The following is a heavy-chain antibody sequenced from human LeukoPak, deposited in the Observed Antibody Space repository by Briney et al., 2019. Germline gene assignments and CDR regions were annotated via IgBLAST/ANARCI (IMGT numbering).Heavy chain of an antibody. CDR1: GFTFSSYG. V-gene: IGHV3-30*02. J-gene: IGHJ4*02. CDR2: IQYDGSNK. CDR3: AKDHGSGSYNLDY. Sequence: PGGSLRLSCAASGFTFSSYGMHWVRQAPGKGLEWVAFIQYDGSNKYYADSVKGRFTISRDNSKNTLYLQMNSLRAEDTAVYYCAKDHGSGSYNLDYWGQGTLVTVSS. D-gene: IGHD3-10*01.